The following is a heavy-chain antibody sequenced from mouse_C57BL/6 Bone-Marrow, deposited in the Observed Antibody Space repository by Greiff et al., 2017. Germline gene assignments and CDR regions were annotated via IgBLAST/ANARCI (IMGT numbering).Heavy chain of an antibody. Sequence: DVQLQESGAELVRPGASVKLSCTASGFNIKDDYMHWVKQRPEQGLEWIGWIDPENGDTEYASKFQGKATITADTSSNTAYLQLSSLTSEYTAVYYCTTCSLYYYAMDYWGQGTSVTVSS. D-gene: IGHD6-5*01. CDR1: GFNIKDDY. J-gene: IGHJ4*01. V-gene: IGHV14-4*01. CDR2: IDPENGDT. CDR3: TTCSLYYYAMDY.